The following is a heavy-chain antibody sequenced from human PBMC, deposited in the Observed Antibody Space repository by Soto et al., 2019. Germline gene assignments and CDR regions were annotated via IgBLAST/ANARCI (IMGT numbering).Heavy chain of an antibody. D-gene: IGHD2-2*02. CDR3: AKEGCSSTSCYIGTQFDP. V-gene: IGHV3-23*01. Sequence: EVQLLESGGGLVQPGGSLRLSCAASGFTFSSYAMTWVRQAPGKGLEWVSTISNGGGSTYYTDSVKGRFTISRDDSKNTLYLQMNSLRAEDTAVYYCAKEGCSSTSCYIGTQFDPWGQGTRVTVSS. CDR1: GFTFSSYA. J-gene: IGHJ5*02. CDR2: ISNGGGST.